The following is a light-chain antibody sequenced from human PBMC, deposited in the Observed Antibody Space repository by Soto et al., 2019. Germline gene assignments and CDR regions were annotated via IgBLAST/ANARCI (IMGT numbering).Light chain of an antibody. CDR3: LQGTHWPIT. CDR2: KVS. V-gene: IGKV2-30*01. Sequence: DVVMTQSPLSLPVTLGQPASISCRSSQSLVYSDGNTYLNWLQQRPGQSPRRLIYKVSNRDSGVPDRVSGSGSGTDFTLKISRVAAEDVGVYYCLQGTHWPITFGQGTRLEIK. J-gene: IGKJ5*01. CDR1: QSLVYSDGNTY.